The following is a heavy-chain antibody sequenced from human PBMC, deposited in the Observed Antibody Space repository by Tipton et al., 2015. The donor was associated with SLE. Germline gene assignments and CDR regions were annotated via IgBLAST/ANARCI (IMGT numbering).Heavy chain of an antibody. CDR3: ARDDLDWGLDY. D-gene: IGHD3-9*01. V-gene: IGHV3-23*01. Sequence: SLRLSCAASGFTFSSYAMSWVRQAPGKGLEWVSSVITSGGGTYYADSVKGRFTISRDNSKNMLYLQMNSLRVEDTAVYYYARDDLDWGLDYWGQGTLVTVSS. J-gene: IGHJ4*02. CDR1: GFTFSSYA. CDR2: VITSGGGT.